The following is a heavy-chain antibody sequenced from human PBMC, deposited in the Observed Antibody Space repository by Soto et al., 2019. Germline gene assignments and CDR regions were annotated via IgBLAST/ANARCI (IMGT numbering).Heavy chain of an antibody. CDR1: GFTVSSNY. Sequence: GWSLSLSCAASGFTVSSNYMSWVRQAPGKXLEWVSVIYSGGSTYYADSVKGRFTISRDNSKNTLYLQMNSLRAEDTAVYYCARDPSRGSSPYYYYRMDVCGQGTTVTASS. V-gene: IGHV3-53*01. CDR3: ARDPSRGSSPYYYYRMDV. D-gene: IGHD6-6*01. J-gene: IGHJ6*02. CDR2: IYSGGST.